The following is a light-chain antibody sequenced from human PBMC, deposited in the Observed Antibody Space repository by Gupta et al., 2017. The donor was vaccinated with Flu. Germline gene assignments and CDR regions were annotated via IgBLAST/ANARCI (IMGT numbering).Light chain of an antibody. CDR2: KAS. CDR1: QSLSSW. Sequence: PSTLSASVGDRVTITCRASQSLSSWLAWYQQKPGKAPNLLIYKASSLESGVPSRFSGSGSGTEFTLTISSLQPDDFATYYCQQYKSYPWTFGQETKLEIK. CDR3: QQYKSYPWT. J-gene: IGKJ2*02. V-gene: IGKV1-5*03.